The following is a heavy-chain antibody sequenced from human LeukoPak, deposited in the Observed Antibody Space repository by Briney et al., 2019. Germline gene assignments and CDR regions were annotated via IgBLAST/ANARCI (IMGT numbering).Heavy chain of an antibody. CDR1: GYSISSGYY. CDR2: IYHSGST. J-gene: IGHJ5*02. CDR3: ALDRDLDIVVVPAAHNWFDP. V-gene: IGHV4-38-2*01. Sequence: SETLSLTCAVSGYSISSGYYWGWIRQPPGKGLEWIGSIYHSGSTYYNPSLKSRVTISVDTSKNQFSLKLSSVTAADTAVYYRALDRDLDIVVVPAAHNWFDPWGQGTLVTVSS. D-gene: IGHD2-2*01.